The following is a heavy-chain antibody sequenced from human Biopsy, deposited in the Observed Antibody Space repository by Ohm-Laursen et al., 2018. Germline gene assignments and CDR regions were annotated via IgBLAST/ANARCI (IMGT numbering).Heavy chain of an antibody. J-gene: IGHJ5*01. Sequence: SDTLSLTCSVSRGSISSYYWSWIRQPPGKGLEWIGYILYSGSTNYNPSLESRVTISVDTSKNQFSLTLRSVTAADTAVYYCARENFGSGSYFMWFDSWGQGTLVTVSS. V-gene: IGHV4-59*01. D-gene: IGHD3-10*01. CDR2: ILYSGST. CDR1: RGSISSYY. CDR3: ARENFGSGSYFMWFDS.